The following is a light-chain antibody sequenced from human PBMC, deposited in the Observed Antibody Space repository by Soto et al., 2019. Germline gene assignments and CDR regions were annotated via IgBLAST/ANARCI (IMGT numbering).Light chain of an antibody. CDR1: SSNIGAGYD. CDR2: GNS. CDR3: QSYDSSLSGSV. V-gene: IGLV1-40*01. J-gene: IGLJ1*01. Sequence: QSVLTQPPSVSGAPGQGVTISCTGSSSNIGAGYDVHWCQQLPGTAPKLLIYGNSNRPSGVPDRFSGSKSGTSASLAITGLQAEDEADYYGQSYDSSLSGSVFGTGTKVTVL.